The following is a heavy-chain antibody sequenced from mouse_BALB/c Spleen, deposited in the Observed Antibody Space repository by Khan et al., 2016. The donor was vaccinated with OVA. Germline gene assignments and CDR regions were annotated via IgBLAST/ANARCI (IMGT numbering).Heavy chain of an antibody. CDR1: GYTFTDYV. V-gene: IGHV1-77*01. CDR2: IFPGSDTP. J-gene: IGHJ3*01. Sequence: QVQLKESGPEMVKPGASLKVSCKASGYTFTDYVIGWMKQRPRQGLEWIGDIFPGSDTPYYNEKFKDKATLTADKSSNTAYMRLSSLTSEDSAVYFCARGGYSVFAYWGQGTLVTVSA. D-gene: IGHD2-14*01. CDR3: ARGGYSVFAY.